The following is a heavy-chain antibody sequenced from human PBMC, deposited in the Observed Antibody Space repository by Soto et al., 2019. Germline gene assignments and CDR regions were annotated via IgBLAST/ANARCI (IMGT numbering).Heavy chain of an antibody. CDR2: ISGSGGST. J-gene: IGHJ4*02. V-gene: IGHV3-23*01. D-gene: IGHD5-12*01. CDR3: AKGYSGYDWVPGFDY. CDR1: GFTFSSYA. Sequence: GSLRLSCAASGFTFSSYAMSWVRQAPGKGLEWVSAISGSGGSTYYADSVKGRFTISRDNSKNTLYLQMNSLRAEDTAVYYCAKGYSGYDWVPGFDYWGQGTLVTVSS.